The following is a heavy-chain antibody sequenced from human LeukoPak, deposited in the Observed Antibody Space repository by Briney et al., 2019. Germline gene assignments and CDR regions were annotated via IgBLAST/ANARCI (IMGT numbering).Heavy chain of an antibody. CDR1: GGSLSSYY. CDR2: IYYSGST. V-gene: IGHV4-59*01. CDR3: ARAAPHSSSWYDPHYYYYYMDV. D-gene: IGHD6-13*01. Sequence: SETLSLTCTVSGGSLSSYYWSWVRQPPGKGLEWIGYIYYSGSTNYNPSLTRRVTISVDTSKNQFSLKLSSVTSADTAVYYCARAAPHSSSWYDPHYYYYYMDVWGKGTTVTVSS. J-gene: IGHJ6*03.